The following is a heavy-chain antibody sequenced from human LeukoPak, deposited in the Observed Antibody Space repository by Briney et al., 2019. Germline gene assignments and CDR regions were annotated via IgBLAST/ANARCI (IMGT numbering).Heavy chain of an antibody. CDR3: ATAGGYDDSNWFDP. J-gene: IGHJ5*02. V-gene: IGHV3-21*01. D-gene: IGHD3-16*01. CDR2: ISTSSTYI. CDR1: EFTFGSYG. Sequence: GSLRLSCTASEFTFGSYGVTWVRQAPGKGLEWVSFISTSSTYIYYADSVKGRFTMSRDNAKNSLDLQMDSLGVEDTAVYYCATAGGYDDSNWFDPWGQGTLVTVSS.